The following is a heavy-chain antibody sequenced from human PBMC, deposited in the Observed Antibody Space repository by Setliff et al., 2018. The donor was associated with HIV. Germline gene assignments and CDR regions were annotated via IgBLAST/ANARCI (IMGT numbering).Heavy chain of an antibody. V-gene: IGHV4-39*01. CDR1: GVSFGSSDYY. CDR2: FYYSGST. CDR3: ARHNTGYSYGYDYYYYYMDV. D-gene: IGHD5-18*01. Sequence: SETLSLTCTVSGVSFGSSDYYRAWIRQPPGKGLEWIGSFYYSGSTYYNPSLKSRAAISVDTSKNQFSLKLSSVTAADTAVYYCARHNTGYSYGYDYYYYYMDVWGKGTTVTVSS. J-gene: IGHJ6*03.